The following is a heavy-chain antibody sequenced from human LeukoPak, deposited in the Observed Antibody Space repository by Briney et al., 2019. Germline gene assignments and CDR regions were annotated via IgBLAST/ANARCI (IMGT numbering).Heavy chain of an antibody. CDR3: ARGRSSMVRGYYYYYMDV. Sequence: SETLSLTCTVSGGSISSSSYYWGWIRQPPGKGLEWIGSIYYSGSTYYNPSLKSRVTISVDTSKNQFSLKLSSVTAADTAVYYCARGRSSMVRGYYYYYMDVWGKGTTVTISS. V-gene: IGHV4-39*07. CDR2: IYYSGST. J-gene: IGHJ6*03. CDR1: GGSISSSSYY. D-gene: IGHD3-10*01.